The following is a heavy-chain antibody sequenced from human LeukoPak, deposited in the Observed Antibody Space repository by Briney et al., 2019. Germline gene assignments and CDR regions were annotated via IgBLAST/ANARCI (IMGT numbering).Heavy chain of an antibody. CDR3: ATLYCSSTSCYAGYFDY. J-gene: IGHJ4*02. Sequence: GGSLRLSCAASGFTFDDYAMHWVRQAPGKGLEWVSGISWNSGSIGYADSVKGRFTISRDNAKNSLYLQMNSLRAEDTALYYCATLYCSSTSCYAGYFDYWGQGTLVTVSS. CDR2: ISWNSGSI. V-gene: IGHV3-9*01. CDR1: GFTFDDYA. D-gene: IGHD2-2*01.